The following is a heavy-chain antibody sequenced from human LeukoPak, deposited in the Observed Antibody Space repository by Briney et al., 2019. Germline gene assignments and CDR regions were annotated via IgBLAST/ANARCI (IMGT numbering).Heavy chain of an antibody. Sequence: PSETLSLTCTVSGGSISSYYWSWIRQPAGKGLEWSGRIYTSGSTNYNPSLKSRVTMSVDTSKNQFSLKLSSVTAADTAVYYCARGAQLLRPTSVEGAFDIWGQGTMVTVSS. CDR1: GGSISSYY. J-gene: IGHJ3*02. CDR3: ARGAQLLRPTSVEGAFDI. D-gene: IGHD2-2*01. V-gene: IGHV4-4*07. CDR2: IYTSGST.